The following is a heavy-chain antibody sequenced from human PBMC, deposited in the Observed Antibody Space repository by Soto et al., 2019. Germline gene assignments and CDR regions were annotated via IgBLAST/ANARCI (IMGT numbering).Heavy chain of an antibody. CDR3: ARAVAVPADLDY. CDR2: INAGNGNT. CDR1: GYTFTSYA. J-gene: IGHJ4*02. D-gene: IGHD6-19*01. Sequence: ASVKVSCKASGYTFTSYAMHWVRQAPGQRLEWMGWINAGNGNTKYSQKFQGRVTITRGTSASTAYMELSSLRSEDTAVYYCARAVAVPADLDYWGQGTLVNVS. V-gene: IGHV1-3*01.